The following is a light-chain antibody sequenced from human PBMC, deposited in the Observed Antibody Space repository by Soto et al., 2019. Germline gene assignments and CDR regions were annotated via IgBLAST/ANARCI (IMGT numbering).Light chain of an antibody. V-gene: IGKV3-20*01. CDR3: RQYGSSPSYT. Sequence: EIVLTQSPGTLYLSPGERATLSCRASQSLSSYLAWYQQKPGQAPRLLIYGASSRATGIPDRFSGSGSGTDFTLTISRLEPEDFAVYYCRQYGSSPSYTFGQGTKPEIK. CDR2: GAS. CDR1: QSLSSY. J-gene: IGKJ2*01.